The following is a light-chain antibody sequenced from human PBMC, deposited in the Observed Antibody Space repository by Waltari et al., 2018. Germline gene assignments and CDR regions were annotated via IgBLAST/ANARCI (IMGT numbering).Light chain of an antibody. Sequence: QAEVTQEPALSVSPGGTVTLTCGLSPGSVSTTYYPSWYQQTPGRSPRAPVDNTTARSSGVPCRFSGSILGNKAALTITGAQADDESDYYCVLYMSGIPVFGGGTKLTVL. CDR1: PGSVSTTYY. J-gene: IGLJ3*02. CDR3: VLYMSGIPV. V-gene: IGLV8-61*01. CDR2: NTT.